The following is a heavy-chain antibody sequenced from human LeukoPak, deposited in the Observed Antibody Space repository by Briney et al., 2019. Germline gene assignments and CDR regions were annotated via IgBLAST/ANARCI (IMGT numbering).Heavy chain of an antibody. CDR3: ARHPYGYAFDY. CDR1: GGSISSYY. CDR2: IYYSGST. V-gene: IGHV4-59*08. J-gene: IGHJ4*02. Sequence: SETLSLTCTVSGGSISSYYWSWIRQPPGKGLEWIGYIYYSGSTNYNPSLKSRVTISVDTSKNQFSLKLSSVTAADTAVYYCARHPYGYAFDYWGQGTLVTVSS. D-gene: IGHD5-18*01.